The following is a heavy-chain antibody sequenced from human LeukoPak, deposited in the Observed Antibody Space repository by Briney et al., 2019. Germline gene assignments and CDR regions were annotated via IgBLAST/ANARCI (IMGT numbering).Heavy chain of an antibody. CDR3: ARTGYDYVWGSHYYYYYMDV. D-gene: IGHD3-16*01. V-gene: IGHV4-34*01. J-gene: IGHJ6*03. CDR2: INHSGST. CDR1: GGSFSAYY. Sequence: SETLSLTCAVYGGSFSAYYWSWIRQPPGKGLEWIGEINHSGSTNYNPSLKSRVTISVDTSKNQFSLKLSSVTAADTAVYYCARTGYDYVWGSHYYYYYMDVWGKGTTVTVSS.